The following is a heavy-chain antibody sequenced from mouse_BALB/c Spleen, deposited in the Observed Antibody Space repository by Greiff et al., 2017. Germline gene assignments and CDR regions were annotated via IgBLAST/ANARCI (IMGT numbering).Heavy chain of an antibody. CDR2: ISDGGSYT. Sequence: EVQLVESGGGLVKPGGSLKLSCAASGFTFSDYYMYWVRQTPEKRLEWVATISDGGSYTYYPDSVKGRFTISRDNAKNNLYLQMSSLKSEDTAMYYCARDKFDYWGHGTTLTVSS. J-gene: IGHJ2*01. CDR1: GFTFSDYY. V-gene: IGHV5-4*02. CDR3: ARDKFDY.